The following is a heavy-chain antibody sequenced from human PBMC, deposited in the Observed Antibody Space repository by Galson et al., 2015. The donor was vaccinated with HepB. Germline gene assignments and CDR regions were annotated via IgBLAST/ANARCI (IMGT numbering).Heavy chain of an antibody. J-gene: IGHJ3*02. D-gene: IGHD3-10*01. CDR3: ATGYATYYNAFDI. CDR2: FDPEDGET. CDR1: GYTLTELS. Sequence: SVKVSCKVSGYTLTELSMHWVRQAPGKGLEWMGGFDPEDGETIYAQKFQGRVTMTEDTSTDTAYMELSSLRSEDTAVYYCATGYATYYNAFDIWGQGTMVTVSS. V-gene: IGHV1-24*01.